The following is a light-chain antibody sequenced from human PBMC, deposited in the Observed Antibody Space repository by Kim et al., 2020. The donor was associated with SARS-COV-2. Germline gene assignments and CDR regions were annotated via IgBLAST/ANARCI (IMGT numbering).Light chain of an antibody. CDR1: SSNSGAGYD. CDR2: GNS. Sequence: QRVNISCTGSSSNSGAGYDVHWYQQLPGTAPNLLIYGNSNRPSGVPDRFSGSKSGTSASLAITGLQAEDEADYYCQSYDSSLSGSVFGGGTQLTVL. V-gene: IGLV1-40*01. J-gene: IGLJ2*01. CDR3: QSYDSSLSGSV.